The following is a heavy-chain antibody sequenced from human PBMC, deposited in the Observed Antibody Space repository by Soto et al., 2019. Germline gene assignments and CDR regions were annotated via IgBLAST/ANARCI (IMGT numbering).Heavy chain of an antibody. CDR3: AKGLACDCPGCTQDY. J-gene: IGHJ4*02. CDR1: AFTFSSYA. CDR2: VRGSGDST. Sequence: EVQLLESGGGLAQPGGSLRLSCAASAFTFSSYAMSWFRQATGKGLECVPAVRGSGDSTYYADSVKGRFTISRDNSKNTLYLQMNSLRAEDTAVYYCAKGLACDCPGCTQDYWGQGTLVTVSS. D-gene: IGHD2-21*02. V-gene: IGHV3-23*01.